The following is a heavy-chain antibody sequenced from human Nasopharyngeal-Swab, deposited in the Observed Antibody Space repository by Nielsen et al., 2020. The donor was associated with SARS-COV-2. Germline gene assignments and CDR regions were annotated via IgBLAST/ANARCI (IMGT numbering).Heavy chain of an antibody. J-gene: IGHJ3*02. Sequence: GGSLRLSCAASGFTFSSYGMHWVRQAPGKGLEWVAVIWYDGSNKYYADSVKGRFTISRDNSKNTLYLQMNSLRAEDTAVYYCASLRFLEWLVFPPLDADAFDIWGQGTMVTVSS. CDR2: IWYDGSNK. V-gene: IGHV3-33*01. D-gene: IGHD3-3*01. CDR3: ASLRFLEWLVFPPLDADAFDI. CDR1: GFTFSSYG.